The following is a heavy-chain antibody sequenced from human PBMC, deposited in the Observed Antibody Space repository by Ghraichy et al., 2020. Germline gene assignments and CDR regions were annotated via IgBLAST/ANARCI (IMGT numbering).Heavy chain of an antibody. CDR2: INHSGST. D-gene: IGHD3-16*01. Sequence: GSLSLTCAVYGGSFSGYYWSWIRQPPGKGLEWIGEINHSGSTNYNPSLKSRVTISVDTSKNQFSLKLSSVTAADTAVYYCARGGLGYWGQGTLVTVSS. J-gene: IGHJ4*02. CDR1: GGSFSGYY. CDR3: ARGGLGY. V-gene: IGHV4-34*01.